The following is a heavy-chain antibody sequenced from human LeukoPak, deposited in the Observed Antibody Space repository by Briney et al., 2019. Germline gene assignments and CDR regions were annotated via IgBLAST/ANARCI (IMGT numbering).Heavy chain of an antibody. CDR3: AREGRPGFSYYYYGRDV. V-gene: IGHV3-33*01. J-gene: IGHJ6*02. Sequence: PGGSLRLSCAASGFTFSSYGMHWVRQAPGKGLEWVAVIWYDGSNKYYADSVKGRFTISRDNSKNTLYLQMNSLRAEDTAVYYCAREGRPGFSYYYYGRDVWGQGTTVTVSS. CDR2: IWYDGSNK. CDR1: GFTFSSYG. D-gene: IGHD2-15*01.